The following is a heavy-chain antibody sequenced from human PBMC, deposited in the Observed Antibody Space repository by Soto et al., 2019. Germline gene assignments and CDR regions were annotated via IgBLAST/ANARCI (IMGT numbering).Heavy chain of an antibody. V-gene: IGHV4-34*01. Sequence: PSETLSLTCAVYGGSFSGYYWSWIRQPPGKGLEWIGEINHSGSTNYNPSPKSRVTISVDTSKNQFSLKLSSVTAADTAVYYCARTNWGWYYGMDVWGQGTTVTVSS. D-gene: IGHD7-27*01. J-gene: IGHJ6*02. CDR3: ARTNWGWYYGMDV. CDR2: INHSGST. CDR1: GGSFSGYY.